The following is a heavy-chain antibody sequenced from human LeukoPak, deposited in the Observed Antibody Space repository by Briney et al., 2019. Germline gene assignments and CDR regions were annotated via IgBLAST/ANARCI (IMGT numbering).Heavy chain of an antibody. CDR2: ISAASRGI. V-gene: IGHV3-48*01. D-gene: IGHD4-17*01. Sequence: PGGSLRLSCAASGFTFSTYSMSWVRQAPGKGLEWISHISAASRGIYYADSVKGRFTISRDNAENSVFLQMTSLRPEDTAVYYCAKDPSTFLTTGWYFDLWGRGTLVTVSS. CDR1: GFTFSTYS. CDR3: AKDPSTFLTTGWYFDL. J-gene: IGHJ2*01.